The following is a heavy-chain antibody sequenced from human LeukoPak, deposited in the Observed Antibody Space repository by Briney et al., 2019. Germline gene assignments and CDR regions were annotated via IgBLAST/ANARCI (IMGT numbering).Heavy chain of an antibody. CDR2: IIPIFGTA. J-gene: IGHJ4*02. Sequence: SVKVSCKASGGTFSSYAISWVRQAPGQGLEWMGGIIPIFGTANYAQKFQGRVTITADKSTSTAYMELSSLRSEDTAVYYCARTYYYDSSGSDYFDYWGQGTLVTVSS. V-gene: IGHV1-69*06. CDR3: ARTYYYDSSGSDYFDY. CDR1: GGTFSSYA. D-gene: IGHD3-22*01.